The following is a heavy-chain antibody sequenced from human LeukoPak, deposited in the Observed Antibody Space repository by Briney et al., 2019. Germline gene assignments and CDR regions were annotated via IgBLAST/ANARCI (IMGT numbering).Heavy chain of an antibody. CDR2: IYTSGST. CDR3: ARTAGYSRSYMDAFDI. D-gene: IGHD6-13*01. CDR1: GGSISSYY. J-gene: IGHJ3*02. Sequence: PSETLSLTCTVSGGSISSYYWSWIRQPAGKGLEWIGRIYTSGSTNYNPSLKSRVTMSVDTSKNQFSLKLSSVTAADTAVYYCARTAGYSRSYMDAFDIWGQGTMVTVSS. V-gene: IGHV4-4*07.